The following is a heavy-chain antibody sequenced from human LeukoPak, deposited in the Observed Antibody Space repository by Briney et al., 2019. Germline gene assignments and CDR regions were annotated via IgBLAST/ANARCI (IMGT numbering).Heavy chain of an antibody. CDR1: GFIFSSYS. J-gene: IGHJ5*02. CDR3: ARRAFSGSHWLDS. V-gene: IGHV3-21*01. D-gene: IGHD1-26*01. Sequence: KPGGSLRLSCAASGFIFSSYSMNWVRQAPGKGLERASSISGGGDYMYDADSVKGRFTISRDNAKNSLYLQMDSLRADDTAVYYCARRAFSGSHWLDSWGQGTLVTVSS. CDR2: ISGGGDYM.